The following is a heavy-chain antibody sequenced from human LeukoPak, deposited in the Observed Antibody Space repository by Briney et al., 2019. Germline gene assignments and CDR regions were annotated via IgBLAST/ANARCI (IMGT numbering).Heavy chain of an antibody. V-gene: IGHV3-9*01. J-gene: IGHJ4*02. CDR3: AKDSYSSWSQEAEFDW. CDR2: ISWNSGSI. CDR1: GFTFDDYA. Sequence: GGSLRLSCAASGFTFDDYAMHWVRQAPGKGLEWVSGISWNSGSIGYADSVKGRFTISRDNARNSLYLQMNSLRAEDTALYYCAKDSYSSWSQEAEFDWWGQATLVTVSS. D-gene: IGHD6-6*01.